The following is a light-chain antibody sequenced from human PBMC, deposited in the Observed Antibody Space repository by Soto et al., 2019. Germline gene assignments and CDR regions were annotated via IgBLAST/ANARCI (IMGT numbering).Light chain of an antibody. CDR3: LQDYNYPRT. Sequence: DIQLTQSPSFLSASVGDRVTITCRASQSISTWLAWYQQKPGKAPKLLIYKASSLESGVPSRFSGSGSGTDFTLTISSLQPEDFATYYCLQDYNYPRTFGQGTKVDIK. V-gene: IGKV1-5*03. CDR1: QSISTW. CDR2: KAS. J-gene: IGKJ1*01.